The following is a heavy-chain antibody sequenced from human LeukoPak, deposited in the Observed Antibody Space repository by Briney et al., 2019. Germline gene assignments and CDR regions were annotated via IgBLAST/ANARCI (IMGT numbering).Heavy chain of an antibody. V-gene: IGHV5-51*01. D-gene: IGHD3-10*01. Sequence: GESLKISCKGSGYSFIHFWIGWVRQMPGKGLEWMGIIYPGDSDTRYSPSFQGQVSISADKSVSTAYLQWNSLKASDTAMYYCARFGSLTVLRGINYWGQGTLVTVSS. CDR2: IYPGDSDT. CDR3: ARFGSLTVLRGINY. CDR1: GYSFIHFW. J-gene: IGHJ4*02.